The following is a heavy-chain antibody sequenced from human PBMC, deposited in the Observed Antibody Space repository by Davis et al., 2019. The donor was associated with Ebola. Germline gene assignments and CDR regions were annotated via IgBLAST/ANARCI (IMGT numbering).Heavy chain of an antibody. V-gene: IGHV3-11*04. D-gene: IGHD4-17*01. J-gene: IGHJ3*02. Sequence: GESLKISCGVSGLTFTDAWMSWVRQAPGKGLEWVSYISSSSSTIYYADSVKGRFTISRDNAKNSMYLRMNSLRVEDTAVYYCVRDLGDYENAFDMWGLGTMVTVSS. CDR2: ISSSSSTI. CDR1: GLTFTDAW. CDR3: VRDLGDYENAFDM.